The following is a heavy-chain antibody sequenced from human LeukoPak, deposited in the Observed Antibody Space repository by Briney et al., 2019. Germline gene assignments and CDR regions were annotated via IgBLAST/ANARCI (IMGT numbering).Heavy chain of an antibody. D-gene: IGHD3-9*01. CDR2: ISSTSSTI. Sequence: GGSLRLSCAASGFTFSSYSMTWVRQAPGKGLEWVSYISSTSSTIYYADSVKGRFTISRDNAKNSLYLQMNSLRAEDTAVYYCARDILTGTQSRFQHWGQGTLVTVSS. J-gene: IGHJ1*01. V-gene: IGHV3-48*04. CDR3: ARDILTGTQSRFQH. CDR1: GFTFSSYS.